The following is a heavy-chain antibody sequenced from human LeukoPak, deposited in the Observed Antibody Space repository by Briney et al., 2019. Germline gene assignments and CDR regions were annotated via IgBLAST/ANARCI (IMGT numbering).Heavy chain of an antibody. CDR2: IYHSGST. J-gene: IGHJ6*02. D-gene: IGHD2-21*01. V-gene: IGHV4-30-2*01. CDR3: ARVVGGENYYGMDV. CDR1: GGSISSGGYS. Sequence: SETLSLTCAVSGGSISSGGYSWSWIRQPPGKGLEWIGYIYHSGSTYYNPSLKSRVTISVDRSKNQFSLKLSSVTAADTAVYYCARVVGGENYYGMDVWGQGTTVTVSS.